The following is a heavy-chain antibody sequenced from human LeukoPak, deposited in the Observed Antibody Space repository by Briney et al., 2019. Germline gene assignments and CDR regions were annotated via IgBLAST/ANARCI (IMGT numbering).Heavy chain of an antibody. CDR1: GFTFSSYE. CDR2: SSSSGSTI. J-gene: IGHJ4*02. Sequence: PGGSLRLSCAASGFTFSSYEMKWVRQAPGKGLEWVSHSSSSGSTIYYAGSVKGRFTIARDNAKNSVYLQMNSLRAEDTAVYYCARGSLHSAYGFDYWGQGTLVTVSS. D-gene: IGHD5-12*01. CDR3: ARGSLHSAYGFDY. V-gene: IGHV3-48*03.